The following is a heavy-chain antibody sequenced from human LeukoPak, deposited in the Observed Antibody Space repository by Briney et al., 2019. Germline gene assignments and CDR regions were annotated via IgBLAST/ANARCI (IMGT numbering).Heavy chain of an antibody. Sequence: ASVKVSCKSSGYTFTSYGIIWVRQAPGQGLEWMGWISAYNGNTNYAQKLQGRVTMTTDTSTSTAYMELRSLRSDDTAVYYCARSYNSSSWYLYYYYYGMDVWGQGTTVTVSS. CDR3: ARSYNSSSWYLYYYYYGMDV. CDR2: ISAYNGNT. CDR1: GYTFTSYG. V-gene: IGHV1-18*01. J-gene: IGHJ6*02. D-gene: IGHD6-13*01.